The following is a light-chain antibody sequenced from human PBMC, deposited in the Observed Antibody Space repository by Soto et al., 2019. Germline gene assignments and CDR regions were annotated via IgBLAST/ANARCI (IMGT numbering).Light chain of an antibody. J-gene: IGLJ1*01. CDR2: DVS. Sequence: QSVLTQPASVSGSHGQSSTISCTGTSSDVGGYSYVSWYQQHPGKAPKLMIYDVSNRPSGVSNRFSGSKSGNTASLTISGLQAEDEADYYCSSYTSSSTYVFGTGTKVTVL. CDR1: SSDVGGYSY. CDR3: SSYTSSSTYV. V-gene: IGLV2-14*01.